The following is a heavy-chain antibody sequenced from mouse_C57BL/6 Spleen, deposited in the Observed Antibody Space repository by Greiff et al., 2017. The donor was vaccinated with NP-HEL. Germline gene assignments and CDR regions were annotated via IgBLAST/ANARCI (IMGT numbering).Heavy chain of an antibody. CDR3: ARVYYGNYYAMDY. J-gene: IGHJ4*01. D-gene: IGHD2-1*01. V-gene: IGHV5-17*01. CDR2: ISSGSSTI. Sequence: EVKRVESGGGLVKPGGSLKLSCAASGFTFSDYGMHWVRQAPEKGLEWVAYISSGSSTIYYADTVKGRFTISRDNAKNTLFLQMTSLRSEDTAMYYCARVYYGNYYAMDYWGQGTSVTVSS. CDR1: GFTFSDYG.